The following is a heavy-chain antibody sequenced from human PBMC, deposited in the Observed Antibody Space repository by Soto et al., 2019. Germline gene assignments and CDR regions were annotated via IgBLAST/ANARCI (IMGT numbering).Heavy chain of an antibody. Sequence: EVQLVESGGGLVKPGGSLRLSCAASGFTFTTYSMNWVRQAPGKGLEWVSSIDSSSNYIYYADSVKGRFTISRDNAKNSLYLQMNSLRAEDTAVYYCATLTYCSSASCPNYYYGMDVWGQGTTVTVSS. V-gene: IGHV3-21*01. CDR1: GFTFTTYS. CDR3: ATLTYCSSASCPNYYYGMDV. J-gene: IGHJ6*01. CDR2: IDSSSNYI. D-gene: IGHD2-2*01.